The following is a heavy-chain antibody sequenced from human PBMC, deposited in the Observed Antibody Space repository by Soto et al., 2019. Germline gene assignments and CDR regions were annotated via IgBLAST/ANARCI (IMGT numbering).Heavy chain of an antibody. CDR1: GFTVSSNY. D-gene: IGHD6-13*01. V-gene: IGHV3-66*01. J-gene: IGHJ6*02. Sequence: EVQLVESGGGLVQPGGSLRLSCAASGFTVSSNYMSWVRQAPGKGLEWVSVIYSGGSTYYADSVKGRFTISRDNSKNTLYLQMSSLRAEDTAGYYCASGPSSSWYEGLNYGMDVWGQGTTVTVSS. CDR3: ASGPSSSWYEGLNYGMDV. CDR2: IYSGGST.